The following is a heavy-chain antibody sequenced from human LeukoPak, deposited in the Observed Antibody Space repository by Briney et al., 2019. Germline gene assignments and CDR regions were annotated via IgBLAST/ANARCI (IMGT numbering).Heavy chain of an antibody. J-gene: IGHJ6*02. V-gene: IGHV4-59*01. Sequence: PSETLSLTCTVSGGSISSYYWSWIRQPPGKGLEWIGYIYYSGSTNYNPSLKSRVTISVDTSKNQFSLKLSSVTAADTAVYYCARGGGYYYYYYAMDVWGQGTTVTVS. D-gene: IGHD5-18*01. CDR2: IYYSGST. CDR1: GGSISSYY. CDR3: ARGGGYYYYYYAMDV.